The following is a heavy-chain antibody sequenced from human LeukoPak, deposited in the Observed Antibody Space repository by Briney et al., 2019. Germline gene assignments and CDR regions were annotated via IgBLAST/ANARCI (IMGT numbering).Heavy chain of an antibody. Sequence: PGGSLRLSCAASGFTFSSYAMSWVRQAPGKGLEWVSAISGGGGSTYYADSVKGRFTISRDNSKNTLYLQMNSLRAEDTAVYYCAKIPDFWSGYKGNWFDPWGQGTLVTVSS. J-gene: IGHJ5*02. CDR3: AKIPDFWSGYKGNWFDP. CDR2: ISGGGGST. CDR1: GFTFSSYA. D-gene: IGHD3-3*01. V-gene: IGHV3-23*01.